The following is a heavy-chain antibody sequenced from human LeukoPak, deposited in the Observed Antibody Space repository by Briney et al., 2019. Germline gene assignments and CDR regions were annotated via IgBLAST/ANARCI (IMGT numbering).Heavy chain of an antibody. J-gene: IGHJ5*02. CDR3: ARDGGDYDTGNWFDP. V-gene: IGHV4-59*01. Sequence: SETLSLTCTVSGGSISSYYWSWIRQPPGKGLEWIGYVYYSGSTNYNPSLKSRVTISVDTSKNQFSLKLSSVTAADTAVYYCARDGGDYDTGNWFDPWGQGTLVTVSS. CDR2: VYYSGST. D-gene: IGHD4-17*01. CDR1: GGSISSYY.